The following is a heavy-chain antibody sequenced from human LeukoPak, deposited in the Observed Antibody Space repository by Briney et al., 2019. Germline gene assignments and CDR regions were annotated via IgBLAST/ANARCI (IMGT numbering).Heavy chain of an antibody. D-gene: IGHD2-21*02. V-gene: IGHV3-7*01. J-gene: IGHJ4*02. CDR2: INQDGSEK. CDR3: ARDHAAYCGGDCYHFDY. CDR1: GFTFSTYW. Sequence: PGGSLRLSCAASGFTFSTYWMSWVRQAPGKGLEWEANINQDGSEKHYVDSVKGRFTISRDNAKNSLYLQMNSLRAEDTAVFYCARDHAAYCGGDCYHFDYWGQGTLVTVSS.